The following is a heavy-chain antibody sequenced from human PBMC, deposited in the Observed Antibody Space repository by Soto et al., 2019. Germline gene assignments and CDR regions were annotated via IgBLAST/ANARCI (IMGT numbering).Heavy chain of an antibody. CDR3: ARGGRSSSFKANWFDP. Sequence: SETLSLTCTVSGGSVSSGSYYWSWIRQPPGKGLEWIGYIYYSGSTNYNPSLKSRVTISVDTSKNQFSLKLSSVTAADTAVYYCARGGRSSSFKANWFDPWGQGXLVTVYS. V-gene: IGHV4-61*01. CDR1: GGSVSSGSYY. CDR2: IYYSGST. J-gene: IGHJ5*02. D-gene: IGHD3-16*01.